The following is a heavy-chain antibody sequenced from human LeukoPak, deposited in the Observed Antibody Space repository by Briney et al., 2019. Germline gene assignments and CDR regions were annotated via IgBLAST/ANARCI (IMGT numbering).Heavy chain of an antibody. D-gene: IGHD3-22*01. J-gene: IGHJ4*02. CDR1: GGSISSYY. CDR2: ISTSGST. V-gene: IGHV4-4*07. CDR3: ARVRYSDSSVLTRKRSYYFDY. Sequence: SETLSLTCTVSGGSISSYYWSWIRQPAGKGLESIGHISTSGSTNYNPSLKSRVTTSVDTSKSQFSLKLSSVTAADTAVYYCARVRYSDSSVLTRKRSYYFDYWGQGTLVTVSS.